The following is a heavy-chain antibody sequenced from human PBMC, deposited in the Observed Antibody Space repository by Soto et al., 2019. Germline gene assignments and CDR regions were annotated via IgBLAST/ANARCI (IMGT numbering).Heavy chain of an antibody. D-gene: IGHD3-16*01. V-gene: IGHV2-5*02. CDR3: AHSRGDGDYFPY. CDR1: GFSLSTTGKR. J-gene: IGHJ4*02. CDR2: IYWDDDK. Sequence: QITLKESGPTLVKPTQTLTLNCTFSGFSLSTTGKRVAWIRQPPGKALEWLSVIYWDDDKRYSPSLNTRLTIAKDTSKNQVVLKLTNMDPSDTGTYYCAHSRGDGDYFPYVGQGTLVSVSS.